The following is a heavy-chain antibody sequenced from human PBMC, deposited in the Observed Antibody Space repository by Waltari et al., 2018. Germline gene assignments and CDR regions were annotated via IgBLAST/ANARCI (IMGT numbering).Heavy chain of an antibody. CDR3: AKSGVRGVTGRYYYYYMDV. CDR2: IWYDGSNK. J-gene: IGHJ6*03. CDR1: GFPFSSYD. V-gene: IGHV3-30*18. Sequence: QVQLVESGGGVVQPGRSLRLSCAASGFPFSSYDMHWFRQAQGQGLEWVAVIWYDGSNKYYAYSVKCRFTISRDNSKNTLYLQMNSLRVEDTAMYYCAKSGVRGVTGRYYYYYMDVWGKGTTVTVSS. D-gene: IGHD3-10*01.